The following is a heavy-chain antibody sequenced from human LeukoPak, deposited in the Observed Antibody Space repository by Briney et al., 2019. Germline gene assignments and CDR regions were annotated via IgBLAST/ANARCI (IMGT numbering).Heavy chain of an antibody. CDR1: GFTFSSYW. D-gene: IGHD3-3*01. J-gene: IGHJ6*02. CDR3: AREGSGYLPQYNYYAMDV. V-gene: IGHV3-74*01. Sequence: PGGSLRLSCAASGFTFSSYWMHWVRQAPGKGLVWVSRINSDGSSTSYADSVKGRFTISRDNAKNTLYLQMNSLRAEDTAVYYCAREGSGYLPQYNYYAMDVWGQGTTVTVSS. CDR2: INSDGSST.